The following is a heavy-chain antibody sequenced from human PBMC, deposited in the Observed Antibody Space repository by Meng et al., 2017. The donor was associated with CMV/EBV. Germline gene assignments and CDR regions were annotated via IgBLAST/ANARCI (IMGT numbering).Heavy chain of an antibody. D-gene: IGHD2-2*01. CDR3: AREESGSTNVYYRWFDP. CDR1: FTFSRYW. Sequence: FTFSRYWMHWVRQTPGKGLVWVSRIDSAGSNTHYADSVKGRFTISRDNAQNTLYLHMNSLRAEDTAVYYCAREESGSTNVYYRWFDPWGQGTLVTVSS. CDR2: IDSAGSNT. J-gene: IGHJ5*02. V-gene: IGHV3-74*01.